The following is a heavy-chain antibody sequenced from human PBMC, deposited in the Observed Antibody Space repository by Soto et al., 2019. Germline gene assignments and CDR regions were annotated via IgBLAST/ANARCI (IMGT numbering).Heavy chain of an antibody. CDR2: IYYSGST. CDR1: GGSISSYY. V-gene: IGHV4-59*08. Sequence: TSETLSLTCTVSGGSISSYYWSWIRQPPGKGLEWIGYIYYSGSTNYNPSLKSRVTKSVDTSNNQFSLKLSSVTAADTAVYYCARRWGAAFDYWGQGTLVTVSS. J-gene: IGHJ4*02. D-gene: IGHD1-26*01. CDR3: ARRWGAAFDY.